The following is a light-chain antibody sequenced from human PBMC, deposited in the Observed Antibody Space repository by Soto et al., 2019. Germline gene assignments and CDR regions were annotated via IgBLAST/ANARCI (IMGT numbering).Light chain of an antibody. CDR3: SSYTRSSTWV. V-gene: IGLV2-14*01. J-gene: IGLJ3*02. CDR1: SSDIGGYNY. CDR2: EVS. Sequence: QSVLTQPASVSGSPGQSITISCTGTSSDIGGYNYVSWYQQHPGKAPKVMIYEVSNRSSGVSNRFSGSKSGNTASLTISGRQAEDEADYYCSSYTRSSTWVFGGGTKLTVL.